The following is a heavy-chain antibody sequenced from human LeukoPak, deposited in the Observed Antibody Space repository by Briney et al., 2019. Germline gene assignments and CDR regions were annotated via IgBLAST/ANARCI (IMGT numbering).Heavy chain of an antibody. CDR2: IWSDGSTK. V-gene: IGHV3-33*01. Sequence: GGSLRLSCVASGFTFSSYGMHWVRQAPGKGLEWVAIIWSDGSTKYYVGSVEGRFTISRDSSKSTLYLQMNSLRAEDTAVYYCARDAATSVGMPHYWGQGTVVTVSS. CDR3: ARDAATSVGMPHY. CDR1: GFTFSSYG. J-gene: IGHJ4*02. D-gene: IGHD2-2*01.